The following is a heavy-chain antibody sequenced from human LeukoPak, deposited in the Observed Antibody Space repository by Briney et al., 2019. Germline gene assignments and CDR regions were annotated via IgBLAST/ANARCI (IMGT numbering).Heavy chain of an antibody. J-gene: IGHJ4*02. CDR2: IYTSGST. CDR3: ARVSPPYYDSSGYSVHFDY. Sequence: PSETLSLTCTVSGGSISSYYWSWIRQPAGKGLEWIGRIYTSGSTNYNPSLKSRVTISVDKSKNQFPLKLSSVTAADTAVYYCARVSPPYYDSSGYSVHFDYWGRGTLVTVSS. D-gene: IGHD3-22*01. CDR1: GGSISSYY. V-gene: IGHV4-4*07.